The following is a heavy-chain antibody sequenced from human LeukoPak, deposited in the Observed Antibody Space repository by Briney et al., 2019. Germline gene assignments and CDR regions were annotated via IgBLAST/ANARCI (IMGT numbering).Heavy chain of an antibody. CDR3: ATYGSESYVNYYYYGLDV. CDR1: GISFSDHY. CDR2: IRNGVNSSTT. Sequence: GGSLRLSCAASGISFSDHYMDWVRQAPGRGLEGVGRIRNGVNSSTTEYAASVKGRFTISREDSQNSLSLQMNSLKTEDTAVYYCATYGSESYVNYYYYGLDVWGQGTTVIVSS. J-gene: IGHJ6*02. V-gene: IGHV3-72*01. D-gene: IGHD3-10*01.